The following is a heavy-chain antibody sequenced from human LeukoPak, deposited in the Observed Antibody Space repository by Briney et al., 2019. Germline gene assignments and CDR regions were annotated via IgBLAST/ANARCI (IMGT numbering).Heavy chain of an antibody. D-gene: IGHD3-3*01. V-gene: IGHV3-48*03. Sequence: PGGSLRLSCAASGFIFSNYEMNWVRQAPGKGLEWVSYISDSGSTIYYADSVKGRFTISRDNAKKSLYLQMNSLRAEDTDVYYCARADFRYYFDYWGQGTLVTVSS. CDR2: ISDSGSTI. CDR3: ARADFRYYFDY. J-gene: IGHJ4*02. CDR1: GFIFSNYE.